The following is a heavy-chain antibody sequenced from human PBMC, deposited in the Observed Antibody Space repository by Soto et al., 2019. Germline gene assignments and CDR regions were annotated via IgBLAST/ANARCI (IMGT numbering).Heavy chain of an antibody. J-gene: IGHJ3*02. CDR3: ARGRGYGAFDI. V-gene: IGHV1-8*01. Sequence: QVQLVQSGAEVKKPGASVKVSCKASADTFTSYDVSWVRQATGQGLEWMGWMNSNSGNTGYAQKFQGRVTMTRNTSKSTVYMALSSLRPEDTAVYYCARGRGYGAFDIWGQGTMVTVSS. D-gene: IGHD6-13*01. CDR2: MNSNSGNT. CDR1: ADTFTSYD.